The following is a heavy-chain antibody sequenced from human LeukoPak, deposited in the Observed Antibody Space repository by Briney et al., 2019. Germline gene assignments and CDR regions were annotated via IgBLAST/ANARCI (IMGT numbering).Heavy chain of an antibody. CDR1: GFTFSSYA. CDR3: ARELGSSWSFDY. Sequence: GGSLRLSCAASGFTFSSYAMNWVRQAPGKGLEWVAVIWYDGSNKCYADSVKGRFTISRDNSKNTLYLQMNSLRAEDTAVYYCARELGSSWSFDYWGQGTLVTVSS. J-gene: IGHJ4*02. D-gene: IGHD6-13*01. CDR2: IWYDGSNK. V-gene: IGHV3-33*08.